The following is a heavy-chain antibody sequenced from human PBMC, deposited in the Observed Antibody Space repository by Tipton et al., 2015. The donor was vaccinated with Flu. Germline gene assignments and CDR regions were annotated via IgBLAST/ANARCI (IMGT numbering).Heavy chain of an antibody. D-gene: IGHD6-19*01. CDR3: ARSVAVAAPGWFDP. Sequence: TLSLTCTVPGGSISSGSYYWSWIRQPAGKGLEWIGRIYTSGSTNYNPSLKSRVTISVDTSKNQFSLKLSSVTAADTAVYYCARSVAVAAPGWFDPWGQGTLVTVSS. J-gene: IGHJ5*02. CDR2: IYTSGST. V-gene: IGHV4-61*02. CDR1: GGSISSGSYY.